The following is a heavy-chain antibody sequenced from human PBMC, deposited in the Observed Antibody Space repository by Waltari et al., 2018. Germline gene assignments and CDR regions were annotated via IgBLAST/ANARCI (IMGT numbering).Heavy chain of an antibody. CDR3: VREDDRGASYF. V-gene: IGHV3-48*03. CDR1: GFTFSTYE. CDR2: ISPTATT. J-gene: IGHJ4*02. D-gene: IGHD3-9*01. Sequence: EVRLVESGGGLVQPGGSLRLSCAASGFTFSTYEMNWVRQAPGKGLEWISYISPTATTLYADSVKGRFTISRDNARSSLFRQMNNLRVEDTAVYFCVREDDRGASYFWGQGALVTVSS.